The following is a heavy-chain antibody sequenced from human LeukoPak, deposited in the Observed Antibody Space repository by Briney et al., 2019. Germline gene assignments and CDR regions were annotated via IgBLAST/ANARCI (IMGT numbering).Heavy chain of an antibody. V-gene: IGHV4-59*10. CDR1: GGSFSGYY. J-gene: IGHJ4*02. Sequence: SETLSLTCAVYGGSFSGYYWSWIRQPPGKGLEWIGRIYTSGSTNYNPSLKSRVTISVDTSKNQFSLKLSSVTAADTAVYYCARDRVSGTGYWGQGTLVTVSS. CDR2: IYTSGST. CDR3: ARDRVSGTGY. D-gene: IGHD6-13*01.